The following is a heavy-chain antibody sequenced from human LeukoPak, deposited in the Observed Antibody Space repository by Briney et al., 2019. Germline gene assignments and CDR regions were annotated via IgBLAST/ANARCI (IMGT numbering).Heavy chain of an antibody. V-gene: IGHV4-4*07. D-gene: IGHD5-18*01. CDR3: ARGWIQLWGIAFDI. CDR1: GGSITSYF. J-gene: IGHJ3*02. CDR2: IFSSGST. Sequence: SETLSLTCTVSGGSITSYFWSWIRQPAGKELEWIGRIFSSGSTNYNPSLKSRVTMSVDTSKNQFALKLDSVTAADTAIYYCARGWIQLWGIAFDIWGQGTVLTVSS.